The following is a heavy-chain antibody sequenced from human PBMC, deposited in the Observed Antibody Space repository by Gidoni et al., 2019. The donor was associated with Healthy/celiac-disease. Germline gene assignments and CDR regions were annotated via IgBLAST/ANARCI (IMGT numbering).Heavy chain of an antibody. CDR2: INPSGGST. CDR3: ARVSNIVGALYPRAGAFDI. J-gene: IGHJ3*02. V-gene: IGHV1-46*01. D-gene: IGHD1-26*01. CDR1: GYTFTSYY. Sequence: QVQLVQSGAEVKKPGASVKVSCKASGYTFTSYYMHWVRQAPGQGLEWMGIINPSGGSTSYAQKFQGRVTMTRDTSTSTVYMELSSLRSEDTAVYYCARVSNIVGALYPRAGAFDIWGQGTMVTVSS.